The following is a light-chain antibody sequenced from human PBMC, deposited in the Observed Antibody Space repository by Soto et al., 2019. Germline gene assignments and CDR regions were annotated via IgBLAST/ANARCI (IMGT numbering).Light chain of an antibody. J-gene: IGKJ1*01. CDR1: QSVSSN. Sequence: EIVMTQSPATLSVSPGERATISCRASQSVSSNLAWYKQKPGQAPRLLIYGASTRATGIPARFSGSGSGTEFTLTISSLQSEDFAVYYCQQYNNWPLWTFGQGTKVEIK. CDR3: QQYNNWPLWT. V-gene: IGKV3-15*01. CDR2: GAS.